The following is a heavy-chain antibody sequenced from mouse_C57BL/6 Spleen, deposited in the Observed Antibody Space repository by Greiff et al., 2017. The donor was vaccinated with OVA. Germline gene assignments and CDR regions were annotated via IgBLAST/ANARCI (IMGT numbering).Heavy chain of an antibody. V-gene: IGHV1-36*01. J-gene: IGHJ1*03. CDR1: GFTFTDYY. CDR3: ARSMTTVVATDFDV. Sequence: VQLKESGPVLVKPGPSVKISCKASGFTFTDYYMHWVKQSHGKSLEWIGLVYPYNGGTSYNQKFKGKATLTVDTSSSTAYMELNSLTSEDSAVYYCARSMTTVVATDFDVWGTGTTVTVSS. D-gene: IGHD1-1*01. CDR2: VYPYNGGT.